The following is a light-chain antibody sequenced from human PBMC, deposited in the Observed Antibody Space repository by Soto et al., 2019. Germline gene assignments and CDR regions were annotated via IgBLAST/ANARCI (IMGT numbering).Light chain of an antibody. Sequence: EIVLTQSPGTLSLSVGERVTLSCRASQSVSSYLAWYQQTPGQAPRLLIYDTSNRATGTPDRFSGSGSGTDFTLTISRLEPEDFTVYYCQQYGSSPLTFGGGTTVE. CDR2: DTS. J-gene: IGKJ4*01. CDR3: QQYGSSPLT. V-gene: IGKV3-20*01. CDR1: QSVSSY.